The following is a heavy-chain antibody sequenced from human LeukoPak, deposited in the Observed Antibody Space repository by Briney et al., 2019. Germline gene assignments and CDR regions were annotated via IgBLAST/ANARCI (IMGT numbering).Heavy chain of an antibody. J-gene: IGHJ4*02. CDR1: GFTFSRYS. Sequence: GGSLRLSCAASGFTFSRYSMNWGRQAPGKGLEWVSSISSSSSYIYYAHSVKGRFTISRDNAKNSLYLQMNRLRAEDTAVYYCARTGTTSHYFGSWGQGTLVTVSS. CDR3: ARTGTTSHYFGS. D-gene: IGHD1-1*01. V-gene: IGHV3-21*01. CDR2: ISSSSSYI.